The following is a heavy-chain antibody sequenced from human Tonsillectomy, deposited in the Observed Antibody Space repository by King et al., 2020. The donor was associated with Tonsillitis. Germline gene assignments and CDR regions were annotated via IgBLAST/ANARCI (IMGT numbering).Heavy chain of an antibody. CDR3: AKEIGGGGSYAPFDY. V-gene: IGHV3-23*04. CDR1: GFTFSTYA. Sequence: VQLVESGGGLEQPGGSLRLSCEASGFTFSTYAMSWVRQTPGQGLEWVSTIIGSGSSTFYADSVKGRFTISRDNSKKTRYLQMDSLRAEDTAVYHCAKEIGGGGSYAPFDYWGQGTPVTVS. D-gene: IGHD5-18*01. J-gene: IGHJ4*02. CDR2: IIGSGSST.